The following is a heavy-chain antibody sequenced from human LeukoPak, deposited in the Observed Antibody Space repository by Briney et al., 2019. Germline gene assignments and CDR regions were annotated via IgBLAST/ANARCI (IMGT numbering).Heavy chain of an antibody. V-gene: IGHV4-34*01. CDR3: ARGASMVRGVRDFGY. Sequence: SETLSLTCAVYGGSFSGYYWSWIRQPPGKGLEWIGEINHSGSTNYNPSLKSRVTISVDTSKNQFSLKLSSVTAADTAVYYCARGASMVRGVRDFGYWGQGTLVTVSS. J-gene: IGHJ4*02. CDR2: INHSGST. D-gene: IGHD3-10*01. CDR1: GGSFSGYY.